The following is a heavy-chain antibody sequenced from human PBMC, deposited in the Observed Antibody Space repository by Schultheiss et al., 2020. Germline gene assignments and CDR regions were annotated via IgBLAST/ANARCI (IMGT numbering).Heavy chain of an antibody. CDR3: ARDPGQQQLVL. Sequence: SQTLSLTCAVSGGSISSGGYSWSWIRQPPGKGLEWIGYIYHSGSTYYNPSLKSRVTISVDRSKNQFSLKLSSVTAADTAVYYCARDPGQQQLVLWGQGTLVTVSS. D-gene: IGHD6-13*01. CDR1: GGSISSGGYS. J-gene: IGHJ4*02. V-gene: IGHV4-30-2*01. CDR2: IYHSGST.